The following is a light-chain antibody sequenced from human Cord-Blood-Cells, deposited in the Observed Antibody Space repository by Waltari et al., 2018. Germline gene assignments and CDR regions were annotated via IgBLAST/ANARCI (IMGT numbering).Light chain of an antibody. CDR2: WAS. CDR3: QQYYSTPRS. CDR1: PSVLYSSNNKNY. Sequence: DIVMTQSPDSLAVPLGERATINCKSTPSVLYSSNNKNYLAWYQQKPAQPPKLLIYWASTPESGVPDRFSGSGSGTDFTLTISSLQAEDVAVYYCQQYYSTPRSFGQGTKLEIK. V-gene: IGKV4-1*01. J-gene: IGKJ2*03.